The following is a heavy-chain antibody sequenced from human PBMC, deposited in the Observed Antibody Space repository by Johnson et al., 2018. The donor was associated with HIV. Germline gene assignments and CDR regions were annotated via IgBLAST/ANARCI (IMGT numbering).Heavy chain of an antibody. CDR3: VRDDGSNYEAFDI. J-gene: IGHJ3*02. CDR2: IKQDGSEK. V-gene: IGHV3-7*05. D-gene: IGHD4-11*01. CDR1: GFTFTNYW. Sequence: EVQLVESGGGLVQPGGSLRLSCEASGFTFTNYWMSWVRQAHGKGLEWVADIKQDGSEKYYLDSVTGRFTISRDNAKKSLYLQMNHLRAEDTAVYYCVRDDGSNYEAFDIWGQGTMVAVSS.